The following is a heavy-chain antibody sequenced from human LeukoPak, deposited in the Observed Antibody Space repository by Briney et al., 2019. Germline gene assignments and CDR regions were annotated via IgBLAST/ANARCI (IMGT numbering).Heavy chain of an antibody. Sequence: ASVKVSCKASGYTFTSYYMHWGRQAPGQGLEWMGWISAYNGNTNYAQKLQGRVTMTTDTSTSTAYMELRSLRSDDTAVYYCARNHCSGGSCYDYWGQGTLVTVSS. CDR2: ISAYNGNT. CDR1: GYTFTSYY. D-gene: IGHD2-15*01. V-gene: IGHV1-18*04. J-gene: IGHJ4*02. CDR3: ARNHCSGGSCYDY.